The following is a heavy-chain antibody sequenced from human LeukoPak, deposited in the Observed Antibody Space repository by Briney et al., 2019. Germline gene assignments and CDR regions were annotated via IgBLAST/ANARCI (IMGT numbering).Heavy chain of an antibody. CDR3: ARVGDSGSYSGSSEIDY. CDR1: QYTFTGYY. D-gene: IGHD1-26*01. V-gene: IGHV1-2*02. J-gene: IGHJ4*02. CDR2: INPNSGDT. Sequence: ASVTVSCKASQYTFTGYYMHWMRQAPGQGLEWMGWINPNSGDTNYAQKFQGRVTLTRDTSISTAYMELSRLRSDDTAVYYCARVGDSGSYSGSSEIDYWGQGTLVTVSS.